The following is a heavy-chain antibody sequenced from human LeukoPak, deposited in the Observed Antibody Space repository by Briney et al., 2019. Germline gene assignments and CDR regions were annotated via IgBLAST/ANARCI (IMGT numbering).Heavy chain of an antibody. CDR2: MNQDGSEK. J-gene: IGHJ4*02. CDR3: TEVSGY. CDR1: GFSFSRYW. Sequence: RAGGSLRLSCAASGFSFSRYWMSWVRQAPGKGLEWVATMNQDGSEKYYVDSVKGRFTISGDSAKNSLYLQMNGLRAEDTSVYYCTEVSGYWGQGTLVTVSS. V-gene: IGHV3-7*01.